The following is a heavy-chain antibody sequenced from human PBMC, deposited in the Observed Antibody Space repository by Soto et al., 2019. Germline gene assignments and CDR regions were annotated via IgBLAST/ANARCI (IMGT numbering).Heavy chain of an antibody. V-gene: IGHV1-18*01. CDR1: GYTFTSYG. D-gene: IGHD5-12*01. CDR3: ARDRRNIVATIPPFNY. J-gene: IGHJ4*02. Sequence: GASVKVSCKASGYTFTSYGISWVRQAPGQGLEWMGWISAYNGNTNYAQKLQGRVTMTTDTSTSTAYMELRSLRSDDTAVYYCARDRRNIVATIPPFNYWGQGTLVTVSS. CDR2: ISAYNGNT.